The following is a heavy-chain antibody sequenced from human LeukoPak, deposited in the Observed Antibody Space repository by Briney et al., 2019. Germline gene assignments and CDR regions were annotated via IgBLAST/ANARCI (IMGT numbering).Heavy chain of an antibody. D-gene: IGHD3-10*01. Sequence: GGSLRLSCAASGFTFSSYSMNWVRQAPGKGLEWVSSISSSSSYIYYADSVKGRFTISRDNAKNSLYLQMNSLRAEDTAVYYCARDGQGFGELYPDYWGQGTLVTVSS. J-gene: IGHJ4*02. CDR2: ISSSSSYI. V-gene: IGHV3-21*01. CDR1: GFTFSSYS. CDR3: ARDGQGFGELYPDY.